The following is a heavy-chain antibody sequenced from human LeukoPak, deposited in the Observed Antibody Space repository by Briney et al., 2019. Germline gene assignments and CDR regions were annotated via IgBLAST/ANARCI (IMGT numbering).Heavy chain of an antibody. CDR1: GYTFTGYY. CDR3: ASQEKYYYGSGSYPLGY. Sequence: ASVKVSCKASGYTFTGYYMHWVRQAPGQGLEWMGWINPNSGGTNYAQKFQGRVTMTRDTSISTAYMELSRLRSDDTAVYYCASQEKYYYGSGSYPLGYWGREPWSPSPQ. CDR2: INPNSGGT. V-gene: IGHV1-2*02. D-gene: IGHD3-10*01. J-gene: IGHJ4*02.